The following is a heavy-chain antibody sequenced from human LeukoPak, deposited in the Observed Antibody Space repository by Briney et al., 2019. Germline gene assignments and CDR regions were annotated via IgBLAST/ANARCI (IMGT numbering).Heavy chain of an antibody. CDR3: ARGTRRGMDV. J-gene: IGHJ6*02. CDR1: GDSISSYY. Sequence: PSETLSLTCTVSGDSISSYYWSWLRQPPGKGLEWIGYIYHSGSTYYNPSLKSRVTISVDRSKNQFSLKLSSVTAADTAVYYCARGTRRGMDVWGQGTTVTVSS. V-gene: IGHV4-59*12. D-gene: IGHD2-2*01. CDR2: IYHSGST.